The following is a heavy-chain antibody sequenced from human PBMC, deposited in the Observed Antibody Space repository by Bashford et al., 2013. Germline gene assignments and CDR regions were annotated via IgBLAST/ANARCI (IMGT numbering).Heavy chain of an antibody. CDR3: ARGAGYSGYEYSDY. Sequence: GSLRLSCEGSGFTFSRHWLSWVRQAPGKGLEWLANIKQDGSERYYVDSVKGRFTISRDNAKNSLYLHMSSLRAEDTAVYYCARGAGYSGYEYSDYWGQGTLVTVSS. CDR2: IKQDGSER. V-gene: IGHV3-7*01. D-gene: IGHD5-12*01. J-gene: IGHJ4*02. CDR1: GFTFSRHW.